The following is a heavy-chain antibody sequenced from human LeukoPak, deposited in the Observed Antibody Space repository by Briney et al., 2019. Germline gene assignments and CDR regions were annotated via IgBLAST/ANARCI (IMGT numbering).Heavy chain of an antibody. V-gene: IGHV4-34*01. Sequence: SETLSLICAFYGVSLSDYYWRWVRQPPGKGLEWIGEINRGGSTNYNPSLKSRVTISVDTSKIQFSLKLSSVTAADTAVYYCARRNWYGEGDDYWGQGTLVTVSS. D-gene: IGHD3-10*01. J-gene: IGHJ4*02. CDR1: GVSLSDYY. CDR3: ARRNWYGEGDDY. CDR2: INRGGST.